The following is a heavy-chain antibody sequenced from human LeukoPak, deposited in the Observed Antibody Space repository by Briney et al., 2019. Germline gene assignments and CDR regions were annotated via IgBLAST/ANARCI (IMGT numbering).Heavy chain of an antibody. Sequence: PSETLSLTCTVSGGSISSGGYYWSWIRQPPGKGLEWIGYIYYSGSTNYNPSLKSRVTISVDTSKNQFSLKLSSVTAADTAVYYCARQYEGAEAGAFDIWGQGTMVTVSS. D-gene: IGHD1-26*01. CDR3: ARQYEGAEAGAFDI. CDR1: GGSISSGGYY. J-gene: IGHJ3*02. CDR2: IYYSGST. V-gene: IGHV4-61*08.